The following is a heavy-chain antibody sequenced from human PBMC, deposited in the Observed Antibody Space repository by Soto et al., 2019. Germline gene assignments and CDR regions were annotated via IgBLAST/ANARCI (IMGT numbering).Heavy chain of an antibody. J-gene: IGHJ6*02. CDR2: IYHSGST. CDR3: ARAQYDYYDSSGYYTGMDV. D-gene: IGHD3-22*01. Sequence: SETLSLTCAVSGGSISSGGYSWSWIRQPPGKGLEWIGYIYHSGSTYYNPSLKSRVTISVDRSKNQSSLKLSSVTAADTAVYYCARAQYDYYDSSGYYTGMDVWGQGTTVTVSS. CDR1: GGSISSGGYS. V-gene: IGHV4-30-2*01.